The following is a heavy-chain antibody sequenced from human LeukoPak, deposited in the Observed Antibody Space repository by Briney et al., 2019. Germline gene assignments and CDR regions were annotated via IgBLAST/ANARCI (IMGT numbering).Heavy chain of an antibody. CDR2: MNPNSGNT. V-gene: IGHV1-8*01. CDR3: ARIAAPGNRRLNF. CDR1: GYTFTTYD. D-gene: IGHD6-13*01. Sequence: VASVKVSCEASGYTFTTYDINWVRQAGGQGLEWMGWMNPNSGNTGNAQKFQGRVTMTRNTSISTAYMELTSLTSEDTAVYFCARIAAPGNRRLNFWGQGTLVTVSS. J-gene: IGHJ4*02.